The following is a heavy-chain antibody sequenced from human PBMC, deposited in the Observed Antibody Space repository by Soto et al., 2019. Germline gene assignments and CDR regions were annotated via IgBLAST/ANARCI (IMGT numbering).Heavy chain of an antibody. D-gene: IGHD4-4*01. J-gene: IGHJ3*02. V-gene: IGHV3-33*01. CDR2: IWYDGSNK. CDR1: GFTFSSYG. Sequence: GGSLRLSCAASGFTFSSYGMHWVRQAPGKGLEWVAVIWYDGSNKYYADSVKGRFTISRDNSKNTLYLQMNSLRAEDTAVYYCARDRDVQYVDAFDIWGQGTMVTVSS. CDR3: ARDRDVQYVDAFDI.